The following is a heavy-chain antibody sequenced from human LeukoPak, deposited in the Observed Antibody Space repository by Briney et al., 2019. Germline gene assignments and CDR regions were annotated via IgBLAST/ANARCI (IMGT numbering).Heavy chain of an antibody. Sequence: SETLSLTCTVSGGSIRSYHWGWIRQPAGKGLEWIGRISSSGTTNPNPSLGSRVTMSVDTSNNQFFLKLTSVTAADTAVYYCAREPDLVVETDMIIPDAFDIWGQGTLVTVSS. V-gene: IGHV4-4*07. CDR1: GGSIRSYH. CDR2: ISSSGTT. CDR3: AREPDLVVETDMIIPDAFDI. J-gene: IGHJ3*02. D-gene: IGHD5-18*01.